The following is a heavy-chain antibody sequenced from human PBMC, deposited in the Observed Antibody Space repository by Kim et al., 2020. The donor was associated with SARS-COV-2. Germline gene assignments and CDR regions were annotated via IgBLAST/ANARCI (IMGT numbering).Heavy chain of an antibody. D-gene: IGHD3-9*01. J-gene: IGHJ5*02. CDR2: VKSKTDGGTN. CDR3: TTGSPASYYYILTGPATFSS. V-gene: IGHV3-15*01. Sequence: GGSLRLSCAASGFTFTNAWMSWVRQAPGKGLEWVGRVKSKTDGGTNDYAAHVKGRFTISRDDSKDTLYLQMNSLKSEDTAVYYCTTGSPASYYYILTGPATFSSWGEGNL. CDR1: GFTFTNAW.